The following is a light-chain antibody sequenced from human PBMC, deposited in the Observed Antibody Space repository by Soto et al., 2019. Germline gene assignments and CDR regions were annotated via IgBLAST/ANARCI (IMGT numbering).Light chain of an antibody. CDR3: AAWDDSLRGYV. Sequence: QSVLSQPPSASGTPGQRVTISCSGSSSNIGRNYIYWYQQLPGTAPKLIIYGNTQRPSGVPDRFSGSKSGTSVSLAISGLRSEDEADYYCAAWDDSLRGYVFGTGTKVTVL. J-gene: IGLJ1*01. CDR2: GNT. CDR1: SSNIGRNY. V-gene: IGLV1-47*02.